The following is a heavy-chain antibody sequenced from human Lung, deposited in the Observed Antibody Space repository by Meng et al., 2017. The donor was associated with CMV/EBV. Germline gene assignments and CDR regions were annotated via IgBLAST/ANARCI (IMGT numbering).Heavy chain of an antibody. J-gene: IGHJ4*02. V-gene: IGHV1-46*01. D-gene: IGHD5-18*01. Sequence: ASXXVSXKASGYYFTDYYIHWVRQAPGQGLERMGMINPSGGSTHYAQKFQGRVTLTRDTSTSTVYMQLSSLRSEDTAVYYCARDMVSFGYFGYWGQGMLVTVSS. CDR3: ARDMVSFGYFGY. CDR2: INPSGGST. CDR1: GYYFTDYY.